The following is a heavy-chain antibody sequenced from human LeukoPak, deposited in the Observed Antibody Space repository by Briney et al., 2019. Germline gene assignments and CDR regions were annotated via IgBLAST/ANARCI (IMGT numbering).Heavy chain of an antibody. CDR2: INHSGST. V-gene: IGHV4-34*01. CDR3: AFFPHYYDSSGYPAPIDY. Sequence: SETLSLTCAVYGGSFSGYYWSWIRQPPGKGLEWIGEINHSGSTNYNPSLKSRVTISVDTSKNQFSLKLSSVTAADTAVYYCAFFPHYYDSSGYPAPIDYWGQGTLVSVS. D-gene: IGHD3-22*01. J-gene: IGHJ4*02. CDR1: GGSFSGYY.